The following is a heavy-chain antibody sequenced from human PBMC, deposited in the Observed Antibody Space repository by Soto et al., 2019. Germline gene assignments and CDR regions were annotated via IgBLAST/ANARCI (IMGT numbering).Heavy chain of an antibody. V-gene: IGHV3-66*01. CDR3: ARFLWNGRTSDDY. CDR1: GFTVSSNY. Sequence: PGGSLRLSCAASGFTVSSNYMSWVRQAPGKGLEWVSVIYSSGNTYHADSVKGRFSISRDNSKNTLYLQMNSLRAEDTAVYYCARFLWNGRTSDDYWGQGTLVTVPS. CDR2: IYSSGNT. J-gene: IGHJ4*02. D-gene: IGHD1-1*01.